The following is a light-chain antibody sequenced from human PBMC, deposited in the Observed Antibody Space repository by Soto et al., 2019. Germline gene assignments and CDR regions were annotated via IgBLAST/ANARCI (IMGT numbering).Light chain of an antibody. CDR3: NSYTSGSTLVV. CDR1: SSDVGGYNY. V-gene: IGLV2-14*01. J-gene: IGLJ2*01. Sequence: QSALTQPASVSGSPGQSITISCTGTSSDVGGYNYVSWYQQHPGKAPKLMIYEVSNRPSEVSNRFSGSKSGNTASLTISGLQAEDEGNYYCNSYTSGSTLVVFGGGTQLTVL. CDR2: EVS.